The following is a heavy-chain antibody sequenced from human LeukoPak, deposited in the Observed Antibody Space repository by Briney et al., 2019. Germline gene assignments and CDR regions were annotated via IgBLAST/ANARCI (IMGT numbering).Heavy chain of an antibody. J-gene: IGHJ4*02. V-gene: IGHV3-23*01. CDR1: GFTFSSYA. D-gene: IGHD6-19*01. CDR2: FSGSGGST. Sequence: GGSLRLSCAASGFTFSSYAMSWVRQAPGKGLECISGFSGSGGSTYYADSVKGRFTISRDNSKNTLYLQMNSLRAEDTAVYYCAKGGGWLYYFDYWGQGALVTVSS. CDR3: AKGGGWLYYFDY.